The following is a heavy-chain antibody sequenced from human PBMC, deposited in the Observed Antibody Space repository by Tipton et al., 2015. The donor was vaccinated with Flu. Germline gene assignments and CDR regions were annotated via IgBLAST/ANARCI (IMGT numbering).Heavy chain of an antibody. D-gene: IGHD5-12*01. V-gene: IGHV3-74*01. CDR3: ARDEGTVATIRGFDA. J-gene: IGHJ4*02. CDR1: GFTFSSYW. Sequence: SLRLSCAASGFTFSSYWMHWVRQAPGKGLVWVSRSNGDGSSTYYADSVKGRFTISRDKAKNTLYLQMNSLRAEDTAVYYCARDEGTVATIRGFDAWGQGTLVTVSS. CDR2: SNGDGSST.